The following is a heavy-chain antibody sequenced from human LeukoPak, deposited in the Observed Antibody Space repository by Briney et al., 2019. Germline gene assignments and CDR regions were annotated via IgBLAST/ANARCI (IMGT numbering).Heavy chain of an antibody. Sequence: PSETLSLTCTVSGGSISSYYWSWIRQPPGKGLEWIGYIYYSGSTNYNPSLKSRVTISVDTSKNQFSLKLSSVTAADTAVYYCARVIGDYAIDYWGQGTLVTVSS. V-gene: IGHV4-59*01. CDR3: ARVIGDYAIDY. J-gene: IGHJ4*02. CDR1: GGSISSYY. D-gene: IGHD4-17*01. CDR2: IYYSGST.